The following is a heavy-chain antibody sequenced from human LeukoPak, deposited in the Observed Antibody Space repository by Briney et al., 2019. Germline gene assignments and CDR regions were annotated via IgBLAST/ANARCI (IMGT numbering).Heavy chain of an antibody. J-gene: IGHJ4*02. Sequence: ASVKVSCKASGYTFTHHNLHWVRQAPGQGLEWMGIINPSGGSTSYAQKFQGRVTMTRDTSTSTVYMELSSLGSEDTAVYYCARDKVGSGWYRVERSGFDYWGQGTLVTVSS. V-gene: IGHV1-46*01. CDR3: ARDKVGSGWYRVERSGFDY. CDR1: GYTFTHHN. D-gene: IGHD6-19*01. CDR2: INPSGGST.